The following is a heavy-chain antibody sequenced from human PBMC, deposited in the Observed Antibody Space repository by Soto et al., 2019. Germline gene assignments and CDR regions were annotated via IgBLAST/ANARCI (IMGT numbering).Heavy chain of an antibody. V-gene: IGHV3-33*08. CDR2: IRFDGSNE. J-gene: IGHJ4*02. CDR3: ARDGIGGTVFRGYLDY. D-gene: IGHD1-7*01. Sequence: QPGGSLRLSCSASGFTFSSYAMHWVRQAPGKGLEWVAIIRFDGSNEEYADSVKGRFTISRDNSKNTLYLQMNTLGAEDTAVYYCARDGIGGTVFRGYLDYWGRGTVVTVSS. CDR1: GFTFSSYA.